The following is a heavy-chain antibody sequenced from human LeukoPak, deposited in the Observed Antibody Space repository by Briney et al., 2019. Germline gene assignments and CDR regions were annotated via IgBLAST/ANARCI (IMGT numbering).Heavy chain of an antibody. Sequence: SETLSLTCTVSGYSISSGYYWSWIRQPAGKGLEWIGRIYTSGSTNYNPSLKSRVTISVDTSKNQFSLKLSSVTAADTAVYYCARVGQRLAVDYWGQGTLVTVSS. V-gene: IGHV4-61*02. CDR3: ARVGQRLAVDY. D-gene: IGHD6-25*01. CDR2: IYTSGST. J-gene: IGHJ4*02. CDR1: GYSISSGYY.